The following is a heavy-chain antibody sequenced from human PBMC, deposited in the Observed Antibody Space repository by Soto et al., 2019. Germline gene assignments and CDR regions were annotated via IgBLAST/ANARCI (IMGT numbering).Heavy chain of an antibody. CDR3: ARDSRFGELCSHNWFDP. D-gene: IGHD3-10*01. CDR2: IYYSGST. Sequence: SETLSLTCTVSGGSISSYYWSWIRQPPGKGLEWIGYIYYSGSTNYNPSLKSRVTISVDTSKNQFSLKLSSVTAADTAVYYCARDSRFGELCSHNWFDPWGQGTLVTVS. J-gene: IGHJ5*02. CDR1: GGSISSYY. V-gene: IGHV4-59*12.